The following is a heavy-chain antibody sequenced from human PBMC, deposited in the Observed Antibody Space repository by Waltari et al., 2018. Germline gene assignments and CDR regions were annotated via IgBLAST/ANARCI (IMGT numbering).Heavy chain of an antibody. D-gene: IGHD1-1*01. CDR3: ARAAPYTTDGFDS. J-gene: IGHJ4*02. CDR1: GDSINSPPYN. Sequence: QLQLQESGPGLVQPSETLSLTCTVSGDSINSPPYNWAWVRPPPGKGLEYIVSISSSGSIYYNPSLMSRVTISVDSSKNQFSLDFTSVTAADTAVYYCARAAPYTTDGFDSWGQGTLVTVSS. CDR2: ISSSGSI. V-gene: IGHV4-39*07.